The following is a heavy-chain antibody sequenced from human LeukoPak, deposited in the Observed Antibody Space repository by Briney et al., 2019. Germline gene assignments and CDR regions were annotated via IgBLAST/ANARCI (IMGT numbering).Heavy chain of an antibody. J-gene: IGHJ6*02. Sequence: ASVKVSCKASGYTFTSYYMHWVRQAPGQGLGWMGIINPSGGSTSYAQKFQGRVTMTRDTSTSTVYMELSSLRSEDTAVYYCARSQSGNYYDSSGTDRAYGMDVWGQGTTVTVSS. CDR2: INPSGGST. CDR3: ARSQSGNYYDSSGTDRAYGMDV. V-gene: IGHV1-46*01. D-gene: IGHD3-22*01. CDR1: GYTFTSYY.